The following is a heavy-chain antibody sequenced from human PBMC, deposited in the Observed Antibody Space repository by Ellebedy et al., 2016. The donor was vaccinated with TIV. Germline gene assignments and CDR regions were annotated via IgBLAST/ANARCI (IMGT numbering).Heavy chain of an antibody. CDR2: ISGGSDTI. J-gene: IGHJ4*02. CDR1: GFTFSDYN. Sequence: PGGSLRLSCEASGFTFSDYNMNWVRQAPGKGLEWVGYISGGSDTIYYGDSARGRFTISRDNAKNEVYLQMRNVRVEDTAVYFCARDNSSQWYTLLDYWGQGTPVTVSS. V-gene: IGHV3-48*04. D-gene: IGHD6-19*01. CDR3: ARDNSSQWYTLLDY.